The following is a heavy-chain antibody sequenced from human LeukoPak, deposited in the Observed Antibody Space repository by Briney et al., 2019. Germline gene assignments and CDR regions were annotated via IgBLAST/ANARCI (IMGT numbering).Heavy chain of an antibody. J-gene: IGHJ4*02. CDR1: GGSFSGYY. Sequence: ETLSLTCAVSGGSFSGYYWTWIRQPPGKGLEWVSSISSSSSYIYYADSVKGRFTISRDNAKNSLYLQMNSLRAEDTAVYYCAREGDKVGFDFEYWGQGTLVTVSS. CDR2: ISSSSSYI. V-gene: IGHV3-21*01. D-gene: IGHD2-21*01. CDR3: AREGDKVGFDFEY.